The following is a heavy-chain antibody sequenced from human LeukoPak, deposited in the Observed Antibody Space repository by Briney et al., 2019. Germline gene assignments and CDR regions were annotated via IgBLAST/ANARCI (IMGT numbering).Heavy chain of an antibody. CDR1: GYIYNSYI. CDR3: VKGQEVVYAPTFDY. D-gene: IGHD2-8*02. CDR2: IGTNGINK. J-gene: IGHJ4*02. V-gene: IGHV3-64D*09. Sequence: PGGSLRLSYVACGYIYNSYIVQWVSQARGKGLEYGSSIGTNGINKYYADSVTGRFTISRDNSKNSPYLQMSSLRAEDTAVYYCVKGQEVVYAPTFDYWGQGTLVTVSS.